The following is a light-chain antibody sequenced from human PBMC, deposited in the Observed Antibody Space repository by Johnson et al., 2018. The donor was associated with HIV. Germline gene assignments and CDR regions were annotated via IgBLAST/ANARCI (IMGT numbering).Light chain of an antibody. J-gene: IGLJ1*01. Sequence: QPALTQPPSVSAAPGQKVTISCSGSSSNIGNNYVSWYQQLPGTAPKLLIYENYKRPSGIPDRFSGSKSGTSATLGITGLQTGDEADYYCGTWDSSLSAGPYVFGTGTKVTVL. CDR2: ENY. V-gene: IGLV1-51*02. CDR1: SSNIGNNY. CDR3: GTWDSSLSAGPYV.